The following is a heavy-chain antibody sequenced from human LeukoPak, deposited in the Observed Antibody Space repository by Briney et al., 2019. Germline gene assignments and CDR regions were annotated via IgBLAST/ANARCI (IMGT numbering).Heavy chain of an antibody. V-gene: IGHV3-48*01. CDR1: GFTFSSYA. D-gene: IGHD1-14*01. CDR3: ARGSHSNKPSYYYMDV. J-gene: IGHJ6*03. CDR2: ISSSSSTI. Sequence: GGSLRLSCIVSGFTFSSYAMSWVRQAPGKGLEWVSYISSSSSTIYYADSVKGRFTISRDNAKNSLYLQMNSLRAEDTAVYYCARGSHSNKPSYYYMDVWGKGTTVTVSS.